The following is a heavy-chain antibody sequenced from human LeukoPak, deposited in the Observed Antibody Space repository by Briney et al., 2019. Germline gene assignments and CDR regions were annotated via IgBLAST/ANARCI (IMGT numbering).Heavy chain of an antibody. V-gene: IGHV3-30*18. J-gene: IGHJ4*02. Sequence: GGSLRLSCAASGFTFSRYGMHWVRQAPGKGLEWVGVIYYGGSDKYYADSVKGRFTISRDNSKNTLYLEMNSLRAEDTAVYYCAKAVAIYDILTGYSYYFDYWGQGTLVTVSS. CDR2: IYYGGSDK. CDR1: GFTFSRYG. D-gene: IGHD3-9*01. CDR3: AKAVAIYDILTGYSYYFDY.